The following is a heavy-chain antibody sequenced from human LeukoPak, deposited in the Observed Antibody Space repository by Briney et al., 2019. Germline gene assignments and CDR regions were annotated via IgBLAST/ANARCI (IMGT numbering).Heavy chain of an antibody. J-gene: IGHJ5*02. CDR2: ISSNGGST. CDR3: ARDSLVRSTSIAGIGTYWFDP. D-gene: IGHD2-21*01. CDR1: GFTFSSYA. V-gene: IGHV3-64*01. Sequence: TGGSLGLSCAASGFTFSSYAMHWVRQAPGKGLEYVSAISSNGGSTYYANSVKGRFTISRDNSKNTLYLQMGSLRAEDMAVYYCARDSLVRSTSIAGIGTYWFDPWGQGTLVTVSS.